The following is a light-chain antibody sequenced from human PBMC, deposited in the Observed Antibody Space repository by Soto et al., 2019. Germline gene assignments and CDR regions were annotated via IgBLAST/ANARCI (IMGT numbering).Light chain of an antibody. CDR3: HQYGSSPYT. CDR1: QSVSSSY. J-gene: IGKJ2*01. CDR2: GTS. V-gene: IGKV3-20*01. Sequence: EIVLTQSPGTLSLSPGERATLSCRASQSVSSSYLAWYQQKPGQAPRLLIYGTSSMATGIPDRFSGSGSGTDFPLTISRLEPEDFAVYYCHQYGSSPYTFGQGTKLEIK.